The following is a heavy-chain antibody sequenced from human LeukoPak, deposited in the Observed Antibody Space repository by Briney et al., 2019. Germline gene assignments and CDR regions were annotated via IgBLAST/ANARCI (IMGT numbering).Heavy chain of an antibody. D-gene: IGHD1-26*01. CDR2: IYYSGST. J-gene: IGHJ4*02. V-gene: IGHV4-39*07. CDR3: SRESGAFCPFGY. CDR1: GGSISSSSYY. Sequence: PSETLSLTCTVSGGSISSSSYYWGWIRQPPGKGLEWIGSIYYSGSTYYNPSLNGRVTMSLDKSRNQLSLKLTSVTAADTAIYYCSRESGAFCPFGYWGQGTLVIVPP.